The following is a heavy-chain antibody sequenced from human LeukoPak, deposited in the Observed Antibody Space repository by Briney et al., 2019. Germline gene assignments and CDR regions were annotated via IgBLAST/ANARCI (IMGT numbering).Heavy chain of an antibody. CDR1: GFRFEDYG. V-gene: IGHV3-20*03. Sequence: PGGSLRPSFVASGFRFEDYGMSWVPHVPGKGLEWVSGTNWDGASTGYADSVKGRFTISRDNVKNFLYLQMNSLRVEDTALYFCGRVYCSTTSCYDYYDYYMDVWGKGTMVTVSS. CDR3: GRVYCSTTSCYDYYDYYMDV. J-gene: IGHJ6*03. D-gene: IGHD2-2*01. CDR2: TNWDGAST.